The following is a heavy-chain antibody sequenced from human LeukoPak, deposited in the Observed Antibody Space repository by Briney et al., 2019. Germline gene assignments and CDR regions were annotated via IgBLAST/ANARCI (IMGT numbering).Heavy chain of an antibody. CDR3: ARPRGYSYVPNDAFDI. Sequence: GGSLRLSCAASGFTFSSYSMNWVRQAPGKGLEWVSSISSSSSYIYYADSVKGRFTISRDNAKNSLYLQMNSLRAEDTAVYYCARPRGYSYVPNDAFDIWGQGTMVTVSS. CDR2: ISSSSSYI. CDR1: GFTFSSYS. J-gene: IGHJ3*02. D-gene: IGHD5-18*01. V-gene: IGHV3-21*01.